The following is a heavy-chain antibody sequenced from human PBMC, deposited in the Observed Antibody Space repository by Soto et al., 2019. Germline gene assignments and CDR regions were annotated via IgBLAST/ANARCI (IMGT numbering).Heavy chain of an antibody. CDR2: IYWDDDK. J-gene: IGHJ4*02. CDR3: VRDSSGYYGFDN. V-gene: IGHV2-5*02. CDR1: GFSLSTSGVG. Sequence: QITLKESGPPLVKPTQTLTLTCTFSGFSLSTSGVGVGWIHQPPGKALEWLALIYWDDDKRYSPSLKTRLTITKDTSKNQVVLTMTNMDPVDTATYYCVRDSSGYYGFDNWGQGARVTVSS. D-gene: IGHD3-22*01.